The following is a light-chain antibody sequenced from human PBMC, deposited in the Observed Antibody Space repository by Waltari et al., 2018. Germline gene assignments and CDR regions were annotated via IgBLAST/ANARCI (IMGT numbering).Light chain of an antibody. Sequence: EILLTHSPATLSLSPGESVTLPCRASQSVGSYLAWYQQKPGQAPRPIIYDASNRATCVPARFSGSGSGKDFPLTISRLKPEDFAVYYCHQSNNWPDTFGQGTRLEIK. CDR1: QSVGSY. V-gene: IGKV3-11*01. J-gene: IGKJ5*01. CDR3: HQSNNWPDT. CDR2: DAS.